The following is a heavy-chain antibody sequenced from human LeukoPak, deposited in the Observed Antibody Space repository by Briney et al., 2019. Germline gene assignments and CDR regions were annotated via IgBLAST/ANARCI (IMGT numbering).Heavy chain of an antibody. D-gene: IGHD3-22*01. CDR1: GFSLSTSGVG. CDR3: AHGIAYYYDSSGYHLWWFDP. Sequence: ESGPTLVNPTQTLTLTCTFSGFSLSTSGVGVGWIRQPPGKALEWLALIYWDDDKRYSPSLKSRLTITKDTSKDQVVLTMTNMDPVDTATYYCAHGIAYYYDSSGYHLWWFDPWGQGTLVTVSS. J-gene: IGHJ5*02. CDR2: IYWDDDK. V-gene: IGHV2-5*02.